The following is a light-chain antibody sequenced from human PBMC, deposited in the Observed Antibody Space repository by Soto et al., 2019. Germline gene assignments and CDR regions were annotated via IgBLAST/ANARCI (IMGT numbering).Light chain of an antibody. Sequence: QSVLTQPRSVSGSPGQSVTISCTGTSSNVGGYQFVSWYQQQPGKAPKLMIYDVTKRPSGVPDRFSGSKSGNRASLTISGLQAEDEADYYCCSYAGSYSLVFGGGTKVTVL. CDR1: SSNVGGYQF. V-gene: IGLV2-11*01. CDR2: DVT. CDR3: CSYAGSYSLV. J-gene: IGLJ2*01.